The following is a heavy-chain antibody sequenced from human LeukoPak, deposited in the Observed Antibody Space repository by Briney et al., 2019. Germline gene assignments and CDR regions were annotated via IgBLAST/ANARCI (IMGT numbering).Heavy chain of an antibody. V-gene: IGHV3-74*01. CDR3: ATDYGGNYFDY. Sequence: GGSLRLSCAASGFTFSSYSMNWVRQAPGKGLVWVSRINSDGSRTSYADSVKGRFTISRDNAKNTLYLQMNSLRAEDTAVYYCATDYGGNYFDYWGQGTLVTVSS. D-gene: IGHD4-23*01. J-gene: IGHJ4*02. CDR2: INSDGSRT. CDR1: GFTFSSYS.